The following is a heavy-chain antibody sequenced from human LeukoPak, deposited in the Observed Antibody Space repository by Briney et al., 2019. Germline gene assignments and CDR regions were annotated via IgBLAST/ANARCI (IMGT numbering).Heavy chain of an antibody. D-gene: IGHD6-13*01. J-gene: IGHJ4*02. CDR1: GFMFKIHA. Sequence: GGSLRLSCAASGFMFKIHAMSWVRQAPGKGLEWVSTISGDGGSTYYADSVKGRITISRYNSKNTLYLQMNSLRAEDTAVYYCAKDPIGSSYYGGDSWGQGTLVTVFS. V-gene: IGHV3-23*01. CDR3: AKDPIGSSYYGGDS. CDR2: ISGDGGST.